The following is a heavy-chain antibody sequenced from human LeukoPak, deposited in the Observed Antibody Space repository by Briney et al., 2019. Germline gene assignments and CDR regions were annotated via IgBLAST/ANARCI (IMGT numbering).Heavy chain of an antibody. CDR2: IVVGSGNT. V-gene: IGHV1-58*01. D-gene: IGHD6-13*01. Sequence: ASVKVSCKASGFTFTSSAVQWVRQARGQRLEWIGWIVVGSGNTNYAQKFQERVTITRDMSTSTAYMELSNLRSEDTAVYYCAADRVSAAAGKGPYGMDVWGQGTTVTVSS. J-gene: IGHJ6*02. CDR3: AADRVSAAAGKGPYGMDV. CDR1: GFTFTSSA.